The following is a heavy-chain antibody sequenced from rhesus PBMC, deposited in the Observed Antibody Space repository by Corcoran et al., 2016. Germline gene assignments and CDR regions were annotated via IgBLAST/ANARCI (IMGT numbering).Heavy chain of an antibody. D-gene: IGHD2-21*01. CDR1: GFTFSGYG. CDR3: TSGSISRFDY. Sequence: EVQLVESGGGLVQPGGSRSLPGAASGFTFSGYGMSWVRQAPGKGLEWVSSISSASSYIYYADSVKGRFTISRDNAKNSLSLQMNSLRAEDTAVYYCTSGSISRFDYWGQGVLVTVSS. V-gene: IGHV3S16*01. J-gene: IGHJ4*01. CDR2: ISSASSYI.